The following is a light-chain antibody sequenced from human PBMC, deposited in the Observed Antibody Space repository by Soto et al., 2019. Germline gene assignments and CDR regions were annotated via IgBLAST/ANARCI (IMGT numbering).Light chain of an antibody. CDR2: GAS. V-gene: IGKV1-12*01. CDR1: LGISRW. J-gene: IGKJ5*01. CDR3: QQANSFPLT. Sequence: DIQMTQSPSFVSASVGDRVTITCRASLGISRWLAWYQQRPGKAPELLIYGASSLQSGVPSTFSGSASGTDFTRTISSLQPEDFATYYCQQANSFPLTFGQGTRMEIK.